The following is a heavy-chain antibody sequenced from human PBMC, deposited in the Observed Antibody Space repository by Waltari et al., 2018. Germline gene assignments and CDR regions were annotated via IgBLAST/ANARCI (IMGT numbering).Heavy chain of an antibody. CDR1: GYTFTSYY. J-gene: IGHJ4*02. CDR3: ARDSGDSNFDY. Sequence: QVQLVQSGAEVKKPGASVKVSCKASGYTFTSYYMHWVRQAPGQGLEWMGIIKPSGGSTSYAQKFQGRVTRTRDTSTSTVYMELSSLRSEDTAVYYCARDSGDSNFDYWGQGTLVTVSS. CDR2: IKPSGGST. V-gene: IGHV1-46*01. D-gene: IGHD3-10*01.